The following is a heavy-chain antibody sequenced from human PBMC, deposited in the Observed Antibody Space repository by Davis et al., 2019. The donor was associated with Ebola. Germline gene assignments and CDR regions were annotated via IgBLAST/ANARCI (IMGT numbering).Heavy chain of an antibody. V-gene: IGHV3-30*18. J-gene: IGHJ4*02. CDR1: GFTFSSYW. CDR2: ISYDGSNK. Sequence: GESLKISCAASGFTFSSYWMHWVRQAPGKGLEWVAVISYDGSNKYYADSVKGRFTISRDNSKNTLYLQMNSLRAEDTAVYYCAKHSSLNYWGQGTLVTVSS. CDR3: AKHSSLNY. D-gene: IGHD6-13*01.